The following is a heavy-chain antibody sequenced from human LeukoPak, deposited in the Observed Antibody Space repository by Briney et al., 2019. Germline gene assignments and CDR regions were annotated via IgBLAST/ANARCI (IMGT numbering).Heavy chain of an antibody. CDR2: INPSGGST. D-gene: IGHD3-3*01. Sequence: ASVKVSCKASGYTFTSYYMHWVRQAPGQGLEWMGIINPSGGSTSYAQKFQGRVTMTRDTSTSTVYMELSSLRSEDTAVYYCARNLFGVGGNYYYGMDVWGQGTTVTVSS. V-gene: IGHV1-46*01. CDR3: ARNLFGVGGNYYYGMDV. CDR1: GYTFTSYY. J-gene: IGHJ6*02.